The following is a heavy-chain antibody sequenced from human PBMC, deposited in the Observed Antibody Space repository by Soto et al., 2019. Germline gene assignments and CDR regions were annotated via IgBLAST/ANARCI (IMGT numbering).Heavy chain of an antibody. CDR2: IYWDDDK. J-gene: IGHJ4*02. CDR3: THRRGLGELY. V-gene: IGHV2-5*02. Sequence: QITLKESGPTLVKPTQTLTLTCTFSGFSLSTSGVCVGWIRQPPGKALECLAVIYWDDDKRYRPSLQSRLTVTKDTSKNQVVLTMTNMDPVDTATYYCTHRRGLGELYWGQGTLVTVSS. D-gene: IGHD3-10*01. CDR1: GFSLSTSGVC.